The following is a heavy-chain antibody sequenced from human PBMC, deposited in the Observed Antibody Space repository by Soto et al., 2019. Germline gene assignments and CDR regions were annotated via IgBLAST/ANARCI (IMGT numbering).Heavy chain of an antibody. J-gene: IGHJ6*03. D-gene: IGHD2-2*01. CDR3: ARAGGYCSCTSCYFNYYYMDV. Sequence: EVQLVESGGGLVQPGGSLRLSCAASGFTFSSYWMSWFRQAPGKGLEWVANIKQDGSEKYYVDSVKGRFTISRDNAKNSLYLQMNSLRAEDTAVYYCARAGGYCSCTSCYFNYYYMDVWGKGTTVTVSS. CDR2: IKQDGSEK. V-gene: IGHV3-7*01. CDR1: GFTFSSYW.